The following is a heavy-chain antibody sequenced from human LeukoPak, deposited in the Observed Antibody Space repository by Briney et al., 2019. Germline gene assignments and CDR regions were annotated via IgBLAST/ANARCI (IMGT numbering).Heavy chain of an antibody. Sequence: ASVKVSCKASGYTFSGYYMHWVRQAPGQGLEWMGWINPNSGDTKYAQRFQGRVTMTRDTSINTAYMELRRLTSDDTAVYYCARVPSMIRGVVNYGVDVWGQGTTVTVSS. CDR3: ARVPSMIRGVVNYGVDV. V-gene: IGHV1-2*02. CDR1: GYTFSGYY. J-gene: IGHJ6*02. D-gene: IGHD3-10*01. CDR2: INPNSGDT.